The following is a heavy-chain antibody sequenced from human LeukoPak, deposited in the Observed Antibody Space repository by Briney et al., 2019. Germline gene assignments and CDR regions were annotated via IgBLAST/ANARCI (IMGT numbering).Heavy chain of an antibody. V-gene: IGHV3-53*01. Sequence: GGTLRLSCAASGFTVSSNYMTWVRQAPGQGLEWVSVIYFGGTTYYADSVKGRFTISRDNSKNTVYLQMNSLRVEDTAVYYCARGDGVYVYWGQGTLVTVSS. CDR2: IYFGGTT. J-gene: IGHJ4*02. D-gene: IGHD5/OR15-5a*01. CDR1: GFTVSSNY. CDR3: ARGDGVYVY.